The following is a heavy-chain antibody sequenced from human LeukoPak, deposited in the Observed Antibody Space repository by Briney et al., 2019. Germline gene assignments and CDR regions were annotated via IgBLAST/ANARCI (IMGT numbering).Heavy chain of an antibody. CDR2: ISRNSTYI. CDR3: APLGRDASNQIRYN. Sequence: KPGGSLRLSCAASGFTFSDYIMNWVRQAPGKGLEWVASISRNSTYIHYADSVKGRFTISRDNARNSLFLQMNSLRAEDTAIYYCAPLGRDASNQIRYNWGQGTLVTVSS. J-gene: IGHJ1*01. D-gene: IGHD5-24*01. V-gene: IGHV3-21*01. CDR1: GFTFSDYI.